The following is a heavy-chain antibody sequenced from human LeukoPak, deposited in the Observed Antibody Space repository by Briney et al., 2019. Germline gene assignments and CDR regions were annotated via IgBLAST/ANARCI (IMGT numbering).Heavy chain of an antibody. CDR3: ASSGAGTSRPHYYDSSGYYGY. CDR2: INPNSGGT. V-gene: IGHV1-2*02. D-gene: IGHD3-22*01. CDR1: GYTFTGYY. J-gene: IGHJ4*02. Sequence: ASVKVSCKASGYTFTGYYMHWVRQAPGHGLEWMGWINPNSGGTNYAQKFQGRVTMTRDTSISTAYMELSRLRSDDTAVYYCASSGAGTSRPHYYDSSGYYGYWGQGTLVTVSS.